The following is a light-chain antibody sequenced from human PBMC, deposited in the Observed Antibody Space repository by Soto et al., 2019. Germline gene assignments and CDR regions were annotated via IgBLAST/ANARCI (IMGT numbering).Light chain of an antibody. CDR1: QRIGYY. CDR2: DGS. V-gene: IGKV3-11*01. J-gene: IGKJ4*01. CDR3: QPRSARPLP. Sequence: IVLTQSPATLALAPGEGATLSCRASQRIGYYVAWFQQKPGQAPRLLIYDGSNRAVGSPASFSGSASGTDSNLTISSLEPADFAESYCQPRSARPLPFRRGTRVEI.